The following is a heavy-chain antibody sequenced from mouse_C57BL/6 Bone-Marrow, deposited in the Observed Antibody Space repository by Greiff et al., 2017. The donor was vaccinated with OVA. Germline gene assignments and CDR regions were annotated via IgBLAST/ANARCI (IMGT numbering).Heavy chain of an antibody. CDR1: GFTFSSYA. Sequence: EVKLMESGGGLVKPGGSLKLSCAASGFTFSSYAMSWVRQTPEKRLEWVATISDGGSYTYYPDNVKGRFTISRDNAKNHLYLQMSHLKSEDTAMYYCARDGGGYSGQGTLVTVSA. J-gene: IGHJ3*01. CDR2: ISDGGSYT. CDR3: ARDGGGY. V-gene: IGHV5-4*01.